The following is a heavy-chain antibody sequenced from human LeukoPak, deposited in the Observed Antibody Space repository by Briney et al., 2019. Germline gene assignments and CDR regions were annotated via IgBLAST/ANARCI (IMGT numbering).Heavy chain of an antibody. D-gene: IGHD1-26*01. CDR2: IKQDGSEK. Sequence: PGGSLRLSCAASGFTFSSYWMSWVRQAPGKGLEWVANIKQDGSEKYYVDSVKGRFTIPRDNAKNSLYLQMNSLRAEDTAVYYCASYSGRYYAAFDIWGQGTMVTVSS. CDR1: GFTFSSYW. V-gene: IGHV3-7*05. J-gene: IGHJ3*02. CDR3: ASYSGRYYAAFDI.